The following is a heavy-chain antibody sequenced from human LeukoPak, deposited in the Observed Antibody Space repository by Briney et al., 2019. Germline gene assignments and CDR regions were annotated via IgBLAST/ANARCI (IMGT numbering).Heavy chain of an antibody. CDR2: ITDSGGTS. V-gene: IGHV3-23*01. D-gene: IGHD3-22*01. CDR1: GFNFRTYA. J-gene: IGHJ4*02. CDR3: VKSTYSDTSGYFAFDS. Sequence: GGSLRLSCADSGFNFRTYAMSWVRQAPGKGLEWVSTITDSGGTSYYADSVKGRFTISRDNSKNSLYLQMSNLRTGDTAVYYCVKSTYSDTSGYFAFDSWGQGSQVTVSA.